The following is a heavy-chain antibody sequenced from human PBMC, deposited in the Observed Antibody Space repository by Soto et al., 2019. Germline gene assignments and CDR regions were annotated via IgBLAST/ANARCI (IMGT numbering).Heavy chain of an antibody. CDR2: IYTSGST. V-gene: IGHV4-4*07. CDR3: ASSAPGDFWFDP. Sequence: KAAETLSLTGTVSGGSISSYYWSWIRQPAGKGLEWIGRIYTSGSTNYNPSLKSRVTMSVDTSKNQFSLKLSSVTAADTAVYYCASSAPGDFWFDPWGQGTLVTVSS. J-gene: IGHJ5*02. CDR1: GGSISSYY. D-gene: IGHD4-17*01.